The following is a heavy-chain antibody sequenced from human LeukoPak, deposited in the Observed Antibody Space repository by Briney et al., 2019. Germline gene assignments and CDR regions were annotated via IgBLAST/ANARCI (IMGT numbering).Heavy chain of an antibody. CDR3: ARDQTGFCSGSSCLGSTFDY. CDR1: GFILSDYN. V-gene: IGHV3-30*04. Sequence: LGGSLRLSCAASGFILSDYNMHWVRQAPGKGLEWVAVISYDGSNKYYADSVKGRFTISRDNSKNTLYLQMNSLRAEDTAVYYCARDQTGFCSGSSCLGSTFDYWGQGTLVSASS. J-gene: IGHJ4*02. CDR2: ISYDGSNK. D-gene: IGHD2-15*01.